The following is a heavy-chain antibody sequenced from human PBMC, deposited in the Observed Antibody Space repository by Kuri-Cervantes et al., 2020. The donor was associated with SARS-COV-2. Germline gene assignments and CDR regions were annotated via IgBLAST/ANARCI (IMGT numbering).Heavy chain of an antibody. CDR3: AREESTAMTPFDP. CDR2: IYYDGTT. D-gene: IGHD5-18*01. CDR1: GYSISSSNW. J-gene: IGHJ5*02. V-gene: IGHV4-28*03. Sequence: SQTLSLTCAVSGYSISSSNWWGWIRQPPGKGLEWIGYIYYDGTTYYNPSLKSRVTMSVDTSKNEFSLNLSSVTAVDTAVYYCAREESTAMTPFDPWGQGTLVTVSS.